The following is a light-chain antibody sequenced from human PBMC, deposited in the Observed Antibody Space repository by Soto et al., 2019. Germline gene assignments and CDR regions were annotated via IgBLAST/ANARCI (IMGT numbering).Light chain of an antibody. CDR1: SSNIGSNT. V-gene: IGLV1-44*01. Sequence: QLVLTQPPSASGTPGQRVTISCSGASSNIGSNTVFWYQQLPGTAPKLLIFSDNQRPSGVPDRFSGSKSGTSASLAISGLQSDDEADYYCATWDDSLNGLVFGGGTKLTVL. CDR3: ATWDDSLNGLV. CDR2: SDN. J-gene: IGLJ2*01.